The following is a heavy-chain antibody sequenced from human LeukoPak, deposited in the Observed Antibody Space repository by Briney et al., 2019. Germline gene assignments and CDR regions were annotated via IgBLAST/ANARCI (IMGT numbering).Heavy chain of an antibody. D-gene: IGHD3-3*01. J-gene: IGHJ4*02. V-gene: IGHV1-46*01. CDR3: AGSTYYDFWSGYSFLETFDY. CDR2: INPSGGST. CDR1: GYTFTSYY. Sequence: VASVKVSCKASGYTFTSYYMHWVRQAPGQGLEWMGIINPSGGSTSYAQKFQGRVTMTRDMSTSTVYMELSSLRSDDTAVYYCAGSTYYDFWSGYSFLETFDYWGQGTLVTISS.